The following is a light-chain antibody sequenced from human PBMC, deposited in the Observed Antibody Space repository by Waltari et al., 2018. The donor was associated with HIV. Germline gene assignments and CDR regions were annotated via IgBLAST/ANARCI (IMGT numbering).Light chain of an antibody. V-gene: IGLV4-69*01. J-gene: IGLJ2*01. CDR3: QTWGTGIVV. CDR1: SGPSSYV. CDR2: LNSDGSH. Sequence: QLVLTQSPSASASLGASVQLTCTLSSGPSSYVLEWHQQQPKKGPRYLMKLNSDGSHFKGDGIPDRCSGSSSGAERYLTISSLQSEDEADYYCQTWGTGIVVFGGGTKLTVL.